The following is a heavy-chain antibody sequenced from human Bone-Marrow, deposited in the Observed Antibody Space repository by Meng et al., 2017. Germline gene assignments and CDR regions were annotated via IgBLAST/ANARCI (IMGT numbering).Heavy chain of an antibody. CDR2: INPNSGGT. V-gene: IGHV1-2*06. J-gene: IGHJ4*02. D-gene: IGHD6-19*01. CDR1: GYTFTSYG. Sequence: QVQLVQSGASVKKPGASVKVSCKASGYTFTSYGISWVRQAPGQGLEWMGRINPNSGGTNYAQKFQGRVTMTRDTSISTAYMELSRLRSDGTAVYYCARVPGYSSGWYYFDYWGQGTLVTVSS. CDR3: ARVPGYSSGWYYFDY.